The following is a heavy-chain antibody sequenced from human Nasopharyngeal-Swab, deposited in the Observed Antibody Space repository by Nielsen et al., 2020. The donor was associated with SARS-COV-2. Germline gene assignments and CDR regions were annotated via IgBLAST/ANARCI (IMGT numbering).Heavy chain of an antibody. CDR3: ARKSEWRGGYFDY. V-gene: IGHV3-21*01. Sequence: GGSLRLSCAASGFTFSSYSMNWVRQAPGKGLEWVSSISSSSSYIYYADSVKGRFTISRDNAKNSLYLQMNSLRAEDTAVYYCARKSEWRGGYFDYWGQGTLVTVPS. J-gene: IGHJ4*02. CDR1: GFTFSSYS. D-gene: IGHD3-3*01. CDR2: ISSSSSYI.